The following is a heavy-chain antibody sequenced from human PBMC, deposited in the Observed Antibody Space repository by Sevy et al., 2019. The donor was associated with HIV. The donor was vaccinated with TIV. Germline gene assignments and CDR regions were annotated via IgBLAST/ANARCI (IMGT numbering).Heavy chain of an antibody. J-gene: IGHJ3*02. Sequence: ASVKVSCKVSGYTLTELSMHWVRQAPGKGLEWMGGFDPEDGETIYAQKFQGRVTMTEDTSTDTAYMELSSLRSEDTAVYYCATIRSSAVVDFRDAFDIWGQGTMVTVSS. CDR1: GYTLTELS. CDR3: ATIRSSAVVDFRDAFDI. V-gene: IGHV1-24*01. CDR2: FDPEDGET. D-gene: IGHD3-22*01.